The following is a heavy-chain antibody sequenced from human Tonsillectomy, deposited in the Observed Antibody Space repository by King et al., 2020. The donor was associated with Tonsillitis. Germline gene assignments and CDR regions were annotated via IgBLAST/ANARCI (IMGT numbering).Heavy chain of an antibody. Sequence: EVQLVESGGGLVKPGGSLRLSCAASGFTFSSYSMNWVRQAPGKGLEWVSSISGSSSYIYYADSVKGRFTLSRDNAKTSLYLQMNSLRAEDTAVYYCARDTPFYVRNGDYDAFDIWGQGTMVTVSS. J-gene: IGHJ3*02. D-gene: IGHD4-17*01. CDR1: GFTFSSYS. CDR3: ARDTPFYVRNGDYDAFDI. V-gene: IGHV3-21*01. CDR2: ISGSSSYI.